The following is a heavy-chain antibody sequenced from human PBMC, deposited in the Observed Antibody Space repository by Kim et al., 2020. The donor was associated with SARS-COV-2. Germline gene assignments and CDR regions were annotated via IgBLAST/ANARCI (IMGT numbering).Heavy chain of an antibody. CDR3: AREDLGYWY. D-gene: IGHD2-15*01. V-gene: IGHV3-30*03. Sequence: SNKYYADSVKGKLTVSRNNSKNTLLLQINSLGVEDTAVYYCAREDLGYWYWGQGTLVTVSS. CDR2: SNK. J-gene: IGHJ4*02.